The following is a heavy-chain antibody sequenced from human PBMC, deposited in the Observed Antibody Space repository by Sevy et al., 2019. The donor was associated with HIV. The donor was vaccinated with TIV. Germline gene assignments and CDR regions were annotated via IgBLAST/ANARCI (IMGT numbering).Heavy chain of an antibody. CDR3: AKNPGVGSYYYMDV. D-gene: IGHD1-26*01. CDR1: GFTFSSYA. CDR2: ISGSGGST. V-gene: IGHV3-23*01. Sequence: GGSLRLSCAASGFTFSSYAMSWVRQAPGKGLEWVSRISGSGGSTYYADSLKGQFTISRDNSKNTLYLQVNSLRVEDTAVYYCAKNPGVGSYYYMDVWGKGTTVTVSS. J-gene: IGHJ6*03.